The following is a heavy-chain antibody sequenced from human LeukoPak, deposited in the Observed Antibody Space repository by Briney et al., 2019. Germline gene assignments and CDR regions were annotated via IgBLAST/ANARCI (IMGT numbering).Heavy chain of an antibody. CDR2: IVVGSGNT. D-gene: IGHD5/OR15-5a*01. CDR1: GFTFVNAA. Sequence: GTSVKVSCKASGFTFVNAAIQWVRQARGQRVEWIGWIVVGSGNTNYAQKFQERVTITRDMSTSTAYMELSSLRSEDTAVYYCAADALSTGYWGQGTLVTVSS. CDR3: AADALSTGY. V-gene: IGHV1-58*02. J-gene: IGHJ4*02.